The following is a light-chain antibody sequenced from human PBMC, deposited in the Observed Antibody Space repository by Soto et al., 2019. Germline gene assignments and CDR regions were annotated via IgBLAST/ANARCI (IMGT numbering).Light chain of an antibody. V-gene: IGLV2-8*01. CDR3: SSYAGSSNV. CDR2: EVN. J-gene: IGLJ1*01. CDR1: SSDVGGYNY. Sequence: QSVLTEPPSSSFSAGESVAISCTGTSSDVGGYNYVSWYQHHPGKAPKLMIYEVNKRPSGVPDRFSGSKSGNTASLTVSGLQDEDEADYYCSSYAGSSNVFGTGPKVTVL.